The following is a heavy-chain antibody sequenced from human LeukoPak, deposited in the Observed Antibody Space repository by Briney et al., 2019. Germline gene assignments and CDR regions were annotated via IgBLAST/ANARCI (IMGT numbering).Heavy chain of an antibody. D-gene: IGHD3-22*01. Sequence: SVKVSCKASGGTFSSYTISWVRQAPGQGLEWMGRIIPILGIANYAQKFQGRVTITADKSTSTAYMELSSLRSEDTAVYYCARMGYDSSGYSNRNNWFDPWGQGTLVTVSS. CDR1: GGTFSSYT. CDR3: ARMGYDSSGYSNRNNWFDP. J-gene: IGHJ5*02. V-gene: IGHV1-69*02. CDR2: IIPILGIA.